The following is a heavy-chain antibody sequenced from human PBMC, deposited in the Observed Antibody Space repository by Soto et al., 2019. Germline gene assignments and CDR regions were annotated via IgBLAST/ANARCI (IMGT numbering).Heavy chain of an antibody. CDR1: GYTFTSYG. V-gene: IGHV1-18*01. Sequence: ASVKVSCKASGYTFTSYGISWVRQAPGQGLEWMGWISAYNGNTNYAQKLQGRVTMTTDTSTSTAYMELRSLRSDDTAVYYCARDLYGSGSYCSGYWGQGTLVTVSS. J-gene: IGHJ4*02. D-gene: IGHD3-10*01. CDR3: ARDLYGSGSYCSGY. CDR2: ISAYNGNT.